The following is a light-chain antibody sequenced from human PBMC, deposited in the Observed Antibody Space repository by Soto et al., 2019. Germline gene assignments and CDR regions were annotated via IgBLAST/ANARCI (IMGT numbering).Light chain of an antibody. CDR1: QGIRND. J-gene: IGKJ4*01. CDR3: LQDYDYPLT. V-gene: IGKV1-6*01. CDR2: AAS. Sequence: AIQMTQSPSSLSASVGDRVTITCRASQGIRNDLGWYQQKPGKAPKLLIYAASTLQSGVPSRFSGSGSGTDFTLAISSLQTEDFATYYCLQDYDYPLTFGGGTKVEI.